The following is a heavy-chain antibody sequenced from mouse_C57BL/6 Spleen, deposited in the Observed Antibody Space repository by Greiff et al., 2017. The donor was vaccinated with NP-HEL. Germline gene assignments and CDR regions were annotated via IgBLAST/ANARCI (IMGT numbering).Heavy chain of an antibody. CDR2: INYDGSSN. D-gene: IGHD2-12*01. J-gene: IGHJ1*03. V-gene: IGHV5-16*01. CDR3: ARDYDVSYWYFDV. CDR1: GFTFSDYY. Sequence: EVQLVESEGGLVQPGSSMKLSCTASGFTFSDYYMAWVRQVPEKGLEWVANINYDGSSNYYLDSLKSRFIISRDNAKNILYLQMSSLKSEDTATYYCARDYDVSYWYFDVWGTGTTVTVSS.